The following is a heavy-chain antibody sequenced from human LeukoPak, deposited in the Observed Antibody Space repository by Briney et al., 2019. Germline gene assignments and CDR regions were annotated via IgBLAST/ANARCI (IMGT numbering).Heavy chain of an antibody. V-gene: IGHV3-49*04. CDR1: GFTFGDYA. D-gene: IGHD5-18*01. CDR3: TRDSRGYSYGFCFDY. J-gene: IGHJ4*02. Sequence: GRSLRLSCTASGFTFGDYAMRWVRRAPGKGPVWVGFFRRKCYGGITEYAESVKGSFSISTHDSNSIAYLQLNSLETEDTAVYYCTRDSRGYSYGFCFDYWGQGTLVTVSS. CDR2: FRRKCYGGIT.